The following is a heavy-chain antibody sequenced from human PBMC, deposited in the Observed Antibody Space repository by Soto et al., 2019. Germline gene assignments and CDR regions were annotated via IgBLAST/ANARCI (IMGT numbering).Heavy chain of an antibody. J-gene: IGHJ3*02. CDR1: GDTFSSSD. Sequence: GASVKVSCKASGDTFSSSDINWVRQATGQGLEWMGWMNPRSGNTGYAQKFQGRVTMTRDTSITTAYMELSSLRSEDTPVYYCAIDQHGAGRADDAFDIWGQVRMVTVSS. CDR3: AIDQHGAGRADDAFDI. V-gene: IGHV1-8*01. CDR2: MNPRSGNT.